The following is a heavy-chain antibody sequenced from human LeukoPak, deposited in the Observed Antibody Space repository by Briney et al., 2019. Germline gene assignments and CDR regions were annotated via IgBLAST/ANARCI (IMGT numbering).Heavy chain of an antibody. Sequence: PSETLSLTCTVSGGSISSYYWSWIRQPPGKGLEWIGYIYYSGSTNYNPSLKSRVTISVDTSKNQFSLKLSSVTAADTAVYYCARDLWLGAFDIWGQGTMVTVSS. CDR1: GGSISSYY. V-gene: IGHV4-59*12. CDR2: IYYSGST. D-gene: IGHD6-19*01. J-gene: IGHJ3*02. CDR3: ARDLWLGAFDI.